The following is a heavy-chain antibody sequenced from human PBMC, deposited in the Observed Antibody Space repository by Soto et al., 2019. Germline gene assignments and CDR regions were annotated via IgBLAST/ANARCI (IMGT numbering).Heavy chain of an antibody. CDR3: AADPEWEPLHPYYYGMDV. D-gene: IGHD1-26*01. CDR2: MNPNSGNT. J-gene: IGHJ6*02. CDR1: GYTFTSYN. Sequence: GASVKVSCKASGYTFTSYNINWVRLASGQGLEWMGWMNPNSGNTGYAQRFQGRVTITRDMSTSTAYMELSSLRSEDTAVYYCAADPEWEPLHPYYYGMDVWGQGTTVTVSS. V-gene: IGHV1-8*01.